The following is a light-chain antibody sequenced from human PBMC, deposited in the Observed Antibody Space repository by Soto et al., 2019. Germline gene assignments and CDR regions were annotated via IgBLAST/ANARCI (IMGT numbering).Light chain of an antibody. CDR2: GAS. CDR3: QQYGSPPPP. J-gene: IGKJ2*01. CDR1: QSVSNN. V-gene: IGKV3-15*01. Sequence: RVMPQSPATLSVSPGERATLSCRASQSVSNNLAWYQQNPGQAPRLLIYGASTRATGIPARFSGSGSGTEFTLTISSLQSEDFAVFYCQQYGSPPPPLAQGTKVDI.